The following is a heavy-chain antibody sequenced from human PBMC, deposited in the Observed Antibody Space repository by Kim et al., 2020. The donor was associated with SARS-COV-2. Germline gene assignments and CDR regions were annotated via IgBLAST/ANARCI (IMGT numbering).Heavy chain of an antibody. CDR3: ARRYYDILTGYFDY. CDR1: GFTFRNYS. D-gene: IGHD3-9*01. V-gene: IGHV3-21*01. CDR2: ISGSSSYI. J-gene: IGHJ4*02. Sequence: GGSLRLSCAASGFTFRNYSMNWVRQAPGKGLEWVSFISGSSSYIYYADSVKGRFTISRDNAKNSLYLQMNSLRAEDTAVYYCARRYYDILTGYFDYWGQGTLVTVSS.